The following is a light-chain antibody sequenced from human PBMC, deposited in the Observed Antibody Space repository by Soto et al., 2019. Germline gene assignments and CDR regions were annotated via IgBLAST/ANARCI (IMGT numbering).Light chain of an antibody. CDR2: GLT. CDR1: SSDIGAYNY. CDR3: SSYTTSLTLV. V-gene: IGLV2-14*01. Sequence: QSALTQPASVSGSPGQSITISCTGTSSDIGAYNYVSWYQQHPGKAPKLLIYGLTNRPSGVSNRFSGSKSGNTASLTISGLQAEDDADYYCSSYTTSLTLVFGGGTKLT. J-gene: IGLJ3*02.